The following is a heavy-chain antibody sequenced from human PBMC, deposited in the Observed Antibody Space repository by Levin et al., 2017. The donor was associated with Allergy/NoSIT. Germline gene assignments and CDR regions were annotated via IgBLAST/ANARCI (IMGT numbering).Heavy chain of an antibody. D-gene: IGHD1-26*01. CDR1: GYSFTSYW. J-gene: IGHJ4*02. CDR3: AKLLIVGASPLDY. CDR2: INPGDSET. Sequence: GGSLRLSCKGSGYSFTSYWVGWVRQMPGKGLEWMGIINPGDSETRYSPSFQGQVTISADKSLSTAYLQWSSLKASDTAVYYCAKLLIVGASPLDYWGQGTLVTVSS. V-gene: IGHV5-51*01.